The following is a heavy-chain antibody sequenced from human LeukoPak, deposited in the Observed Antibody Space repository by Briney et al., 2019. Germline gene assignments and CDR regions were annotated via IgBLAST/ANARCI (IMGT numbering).Heavy chain of an antibody. J-gene: IGHJ4*02. CDR1: GDSFTTYY. V-gene: IGHV1-46*01. CDR3: ARDLMYYSSSPNFDY. D-gene: IGHD3-10*01. CDR2: INPKDGST. Sequence: GASVKVSCKTSGDSFTTYYFHWVRQAPGQGLEWVATINPKDGSTDFAENFRGRVTMTTDTSTSTVYMELRSLRSDDTAVYYCARDLMYYSSSPNFDYWGQGTLVTVSS.